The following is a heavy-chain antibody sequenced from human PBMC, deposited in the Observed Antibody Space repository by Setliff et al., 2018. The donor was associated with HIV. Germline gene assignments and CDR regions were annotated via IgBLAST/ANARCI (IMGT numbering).Heavy chain of an antibody. CDR2: IYPGDSDT. D-gene: IGHD6-19*01. CDR1: GYSFTSYW. CDR3: ARHRSAVAGTRIGYCYYMDV. V-gene: IGHV5-51*01. Sequence: PGESLKISCQGSGYSFTSYWIAWVRQKPGEGLEWMGIIYPGDSDTRYSPSFQGQVTISADKSSSTAYLQWSSLKASDTAMYYCARHRSAVAGTRIGYCYYMDVWGKGTTVTVSS. J-gene: IGHJ6*03.